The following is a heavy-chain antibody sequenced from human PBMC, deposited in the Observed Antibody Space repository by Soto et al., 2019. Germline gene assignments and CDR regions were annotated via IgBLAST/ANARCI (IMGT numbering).Heavy chain of an antibody. V-gene: IGHV1-69*05. D-gene: IGHD3-9*01. CDR1: GGSFRNYG. Sequence: QVQLVQSGAEVTKPGSSVRVSCKVSGGSFRNYGITWVRRAPGQGLEWMGGIMPIFGTANYAQKFQGRVTITSDELTSTASLELSGLRSDDTAVYFCARARDYDLLTAREYALDVWGQGTTVTVS. CDR2: IMPIFGTA. CDR3: ARARDYDLLTAREYALDV. J-gene: IGHJ6*02.